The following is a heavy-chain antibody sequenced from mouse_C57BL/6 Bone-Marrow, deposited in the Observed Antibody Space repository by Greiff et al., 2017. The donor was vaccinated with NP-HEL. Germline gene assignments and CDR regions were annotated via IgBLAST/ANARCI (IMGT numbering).Heavy chain of an antibody. D-gene: IGHD2-4*01. V-gene: IGHV5-16*01. CDR2: INYDGSST. J-gene: IGHJ4*01. CDR1: GFTFSDYY. CDR3: AREGGLRRRTYAMDY. Sequence: EVMLVESAGGLVQPGSSMKLSCTTSGFTFSDYYMAWVRQVPEKGLDWVANINYDGSSTYYLDSLKSRFIISRDNAKNILYLQMSSLKSEDTATYYCAREGGLRRRTYAMDYWGQGTSVTVSS.